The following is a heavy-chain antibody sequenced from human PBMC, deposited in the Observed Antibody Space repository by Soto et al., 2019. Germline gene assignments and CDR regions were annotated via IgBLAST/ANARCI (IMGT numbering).Heavy chain of an antibody. J-gene: IGHJ4*02. CDR3: TKAESPNIAYFFDY. V-gene: IGHV4-30-2*01. Sequence: SETLSPTFAVSGGSISSGGSSWSWIRQPPGKGLEWIGYIYHSGSTYYNPSLKSRVTISVDRSKNQFSLKLSSVTAADSAVYYCTKAESPNIAYFFDYWGQGTLVTVSS. CDR2: IYHSGST. CDR1: GGSISSGGSS.